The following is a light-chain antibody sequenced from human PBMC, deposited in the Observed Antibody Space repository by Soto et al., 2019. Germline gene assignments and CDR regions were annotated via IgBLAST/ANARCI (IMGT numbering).Light chain of an antibody. CDR1: QSVSSN. V-gene: IGKV3-15*01. J-gene: IGKJ1*01. Sequence: EIVMTQSPATLSVSPGERATLSCRASQSVSSNLAWYQQKPGQAPRLLIYGASTRATGIPARFSGRGSGTEFTLTISSMQSEDFAVYYCQHYHNWPRTFGQGNKVEIK. CDR2: GAS. CDR3: QHYHNWPRT.